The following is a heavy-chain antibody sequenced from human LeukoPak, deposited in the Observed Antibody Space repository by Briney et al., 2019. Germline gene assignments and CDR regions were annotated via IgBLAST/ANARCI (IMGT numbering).Heavy chain of an antibody. CDR2: IYYSGST. V-gene: IGHV4-30-4*01. D-gene: IGHD6-25*01. CDR3: ARLAAPDEYYYYYMDV. Sequence: SQTLSLTCTVSGGSISSGDYYWSWIRQPPGKGLEWIGYIYYSGSTYYNPSLKSRVTISVDTSKNQFSLKLSSVTAADTAVYYCARLAAPDEYYYYYMDVWGKGTTVTVSS. CDR1: GGSISSGDYY. J-gene: IGHJ6*03.